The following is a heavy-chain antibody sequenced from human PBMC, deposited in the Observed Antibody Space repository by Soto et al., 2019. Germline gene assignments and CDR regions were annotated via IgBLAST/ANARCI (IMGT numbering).Heavy chain of an antibody. D-gene: IGHD6-13*01. J-gene: IGHJ6*02. CDR1: GFTLNNYW. Sequence: QLVESGGGLVQPGGSLRLSCAASGFTLNNYWMHWVRQAPGMGLVWVSRINGDATSTSYADSGKGRFTISRDNARNTLYLQMNSLRAEDTALYYCARGDIAAETVVYYYAMDLWGQGTTVTVS. CDR3: ARGDIAAETVVYYYAMDL. CDR2: INGDATST. V-gene: IGHV3-74*01.